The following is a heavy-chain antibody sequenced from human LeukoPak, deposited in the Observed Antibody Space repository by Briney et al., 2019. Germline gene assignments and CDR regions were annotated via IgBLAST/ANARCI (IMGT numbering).Heavy chain of an antibody. Sequence: GGSLRLSCAASGFTFSSYAMHWVRQAPGKGLEWVAVISYDGSNKYYADSVKGRFTISRDNSKNTLYLQMNSLRAEDTAVYYCARDRAAYYDILTGYFNNWFDPWGQGTLATVSS. CDR1: GFTFSSYA. V-gene: IGHV3-30*04. CDR2: ISYDGSNK. D-gene: IGHD3-9*01. J-gene: IGHJ5*02. CDR3: ARDRAAYYDILTGYFNNWFDP.